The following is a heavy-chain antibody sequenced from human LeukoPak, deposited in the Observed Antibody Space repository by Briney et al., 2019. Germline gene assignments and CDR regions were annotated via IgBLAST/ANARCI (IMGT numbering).Heavy chain of an antibody. V-gene: IGHV1-2*02. D-gene: IGHD5-18*01. Sequence: ASVKVSCKASRYTFTGYYMHWVRQAPGQGLEWMGWINPNSGGTDYAQKFQGRVTMTRDTSISTAYMELSRLRSDDTSVYYCARGTGEGYTYGRYYFDYWGQGTLVTVSS. J-gene: IGHJ4*02. CDR3: ARGTGEGYTYGRYYFDY. CDR2: INPNSGGT. CDR1: RYTFTGYY.